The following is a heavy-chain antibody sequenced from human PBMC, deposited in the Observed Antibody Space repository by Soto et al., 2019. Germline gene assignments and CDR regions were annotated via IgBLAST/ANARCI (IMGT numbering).Heavy chain of an antibody. J-gene: IGHJ4*02. CDR1: RYSFSSYW. Sequence: GESLKISCQGSRYSFSSYWIGWVRQMPGKGLEWMGVIFPGDSDTKYGPSFQGQVTISADTSISTAYLQWTSLKASDTALYYCAVGYSYGEYYYDYWGQGTLVTVSS. CDR2: IFPGDSDT. CDR3: AVGYSYGEYYYDY. D-gene: IGHD5-18*01. V-gene: IGHV5-51*01.